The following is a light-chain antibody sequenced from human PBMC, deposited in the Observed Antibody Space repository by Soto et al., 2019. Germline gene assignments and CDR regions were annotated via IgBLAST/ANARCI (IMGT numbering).Light chain of an antibody. V-gene: IGKV1-5*01. J-gene: IGKJ1*01. Sequence: EIQMTRSPSSLSPSVGDRVTITCRASRSICDWLAWYQQKPGEAPELLIFDASNLKSGVSSRFSGSGSGTEFILTISRLQPDDVATYCCLQYGIQSWTFGQGTMV. CDR2: DAS. CDR1: RSICDW. CDR3: LQYGIQSWT.